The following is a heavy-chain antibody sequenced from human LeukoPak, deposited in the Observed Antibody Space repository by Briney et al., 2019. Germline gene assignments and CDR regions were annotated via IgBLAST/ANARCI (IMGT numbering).Heavy chain of an antibody. Sequence: ASVKVSCKASGYTFTSNGISWVRQAPGQGLEWMGWISAYNGNTNYAQKLQGRVTMTTDTSTSTAYMELRSLRSDDTAVYYCARDTFEYSSSWYGETFDYWGQGTLVTVSS. V-gene: IGHV1-18*01. CDR2: ISAYNGNT. CDR1: GYTFTSNG. J-gene: IGHJ4*02. D-gene: IGHD6-13*01. CDR3: ARDTFEYSSSWYGETFDY.